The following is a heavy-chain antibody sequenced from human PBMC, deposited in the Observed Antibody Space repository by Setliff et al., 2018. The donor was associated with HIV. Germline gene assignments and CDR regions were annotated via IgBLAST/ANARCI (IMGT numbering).Heavy chain of an antibody. CDR3: AKGLDYVDSSGYSYFRL. CDR2: VSGSGTAT. J-gene: IGHJ4*02. Sequence: PGGSLRLSCGASGFTFSSFATNWVRHAPGKGLEWVSAVSGSGTATEYADSVKSRFTISRDNSKNALYLEMNNLRAEDTAIYYCAKGLDYVDSSGYSYFRLWGQGTQVTVSS. V-gene: IGHV3-23*01. D-gene: IGHD3-22*01. CDR1: GFTFSSFA.